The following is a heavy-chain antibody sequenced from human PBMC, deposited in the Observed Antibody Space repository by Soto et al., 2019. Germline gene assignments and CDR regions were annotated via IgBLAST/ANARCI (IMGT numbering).Heavy chain of an antibody. J-gene: IGHJ6*03. Sequence: EASVKVSCKASGYTFTSYGISWVRQAPGQGLEWMGWISAYNGNTNYAQKLQGRVTMTTDTSTSTAYMELRSLRSDDTAVYYCARLYSIEARPLLYYYYMDVWGKGTTVTVSS. CDR1: GYTFTSYG. V-gene: IGHV1-18*01. CDR2: ISAYNGNT. CDR3: ARLYSIEARPLLYYYYMDV. D-gene: IGHD6-6*01.